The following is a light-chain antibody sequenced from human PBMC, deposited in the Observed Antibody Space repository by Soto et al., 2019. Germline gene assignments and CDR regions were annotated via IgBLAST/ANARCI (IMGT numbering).Light chain of an antibody. Sequence: QSALTQPASVSGSPGQSITIFCTGTSSDVGGYNYVSWYQQHPGKAPKLMIYDVSNRPSGVSNRFSGSKSGNTASLTISGLQAEDEADYYCSSYTTSGSLVFGGGTKVTVL. J-gene: IGLJ2*01. CDR3: SSYTTSGSLV. CDR2: DVS. CDR1: SSDVGGYNY. V-gene: IGLV2-14*01.